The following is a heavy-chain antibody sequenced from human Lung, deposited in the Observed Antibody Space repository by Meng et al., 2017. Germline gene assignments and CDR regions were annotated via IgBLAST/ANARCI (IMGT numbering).Heavy chain of an antibody. J-gene: IGHJ4*02. V-gene: IGHV1-2*06. CDR3: ARDEDISAAGKLFGDY. CDR1: GYTFPDYW. Sequence: VQVGQSGAELKKPGASVKVSCKASGYTFPDYWLHWVRRAPGQGLEWMGRINPKSGDTHYAQRFQGRVTMTGDTSISTAYMELSGLRSDDTAMYYCARDEDISAAGKLFGDYWGQGTLVTVSS. CDR2: INPKSGDT. D-gene: IGHD6-13*01.